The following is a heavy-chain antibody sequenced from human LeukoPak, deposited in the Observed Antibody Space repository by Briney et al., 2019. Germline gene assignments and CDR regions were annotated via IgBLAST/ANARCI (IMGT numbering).Heavy chain of an antibody. CDR2: IYTSGST. D-gene: IGHD3-22*01. J-gene: IGHJ4*02. V-gene: IGHV4-4*07. CDR3: ARGSSGYYYDPYYFDY. Sequence: PWETLSLTCTVSGGSISSYYWSWLRQPAGKGLEWIGRIYTSGSTNYNPSLKSRVTISVDKSKNQFSLKLSSVTAADTAVYYCARGSSGYYYDPYYFDYWGQGTLVTVSS. CDR1: GGSISSYY.